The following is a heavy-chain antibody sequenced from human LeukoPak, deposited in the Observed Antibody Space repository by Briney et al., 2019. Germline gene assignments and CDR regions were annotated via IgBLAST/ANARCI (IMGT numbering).Heavy chain of an antibody. V-gene: IGHV3-9*01. CDR1: GFTFDDFA. D-gene: IGHD6-19*01. J-gene: IGHJ4*02. CDR3: AKDTHVAVTGTFDS. CDR2: LSWNSAAT. Sequence: QAGMSLRLSCAASGFTFDDFAMHWVRHAPGKGLEWVSGLSWNSAATVYADSVKGRFTISRDNAKNSLYLQMNSLGPEDTAFYYCAKDTHVAVTGTFDSWGQGTLVTVSS.